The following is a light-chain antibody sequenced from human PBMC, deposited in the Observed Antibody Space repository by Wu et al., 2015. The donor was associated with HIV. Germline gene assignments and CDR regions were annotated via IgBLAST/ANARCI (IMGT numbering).Light chain of an antibody. CDR3: QQYYSIVWT. J-gene: IGKJ1*01. V-gene: IGKV1-6*01. CDR2: AAS. Sequence: AIQMTQSPSSLSASVGDRVTITCRASQGIRNDLGGYQQRPGKAPKLLIYAASNLESGVPSRFSGSGSGTDFTLTISSLQPEDFATYYCQQYYSIVWTFGQGTKVEIK. CDR1: QGIRND.